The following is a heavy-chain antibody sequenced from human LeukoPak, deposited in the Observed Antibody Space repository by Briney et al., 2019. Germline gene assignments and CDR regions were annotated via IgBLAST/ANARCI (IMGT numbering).Heavy chain of an antibody. Sequence: GGSLRLSCAASGFTVSSNYMSWVRQAPGKGLEWVSAISDSGGSIFYADSVKGRFTISRDDSKNTLYLQMNSLRAEDTAVFYCARLDKSSGTTDYWGQGTLVTVSS. CDR1: GFTVSSNY. CDR2: ISDSGGSI. D-gene: IGHD3-10*01. V-gene: IGHV3-23*01. CDR3: ARLDKSSGTTDY. J-gene: IGHJ4*02.